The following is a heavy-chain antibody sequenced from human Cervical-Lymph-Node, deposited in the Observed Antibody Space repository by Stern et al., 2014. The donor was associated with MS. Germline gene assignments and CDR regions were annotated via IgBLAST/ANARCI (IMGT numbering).Heavy chain of an antibody. CDR2: INPENGGT. CDR3: ARDPPYNDYIGRIYYYYGMDV. D-gene: IGHD4-11*01. CDR1: GYIFSGSY. Sequence: VQLVESGAEVKKPGASVKVSCKTSGYIFSGSYIFWVRQAPGQGLEWLGWINPENGGTNYAQNFQGRVTMTRDTSISTVYMELSRLRSDDTAMYFCARDPPYNDYIGRIYYYYGMDVWGQGTTVTVSS. V-gene: IGHV1-2*02. J-gene: IGHJ6*02.